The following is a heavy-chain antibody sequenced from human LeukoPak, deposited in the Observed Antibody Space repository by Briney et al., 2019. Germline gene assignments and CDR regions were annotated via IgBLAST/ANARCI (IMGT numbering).Heavy chain of an antibody. CDR1: GFTFGDYA. Sequence: GGSLRLSCTASGFTFGDYAMSWVRQAPGKGLEWVGFIRSEAYGGTTEYAASVKGRFTISRDYSKNIAYLQMNSLKTEDTAVYYCTRKIVGATTMYFDYWGQGTLVTVSS. CDR2: IRSEAYGGTT. CDR3: TRKIVGATTMYFDY. J-gene: IGHJ4*02. D-gene: IGHD1-26*01. V-gene: IGHV3-49*04.